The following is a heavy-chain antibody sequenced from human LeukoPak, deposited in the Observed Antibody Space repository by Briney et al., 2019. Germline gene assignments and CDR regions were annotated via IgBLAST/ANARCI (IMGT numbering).Heavy chain of an antibody. J-gene: IGHJ4*02. V-gene: IGHV1-2*02. CDR1: GYTFTGYY. CDR3: ARDWTVAGNYYFDY. Sequence: GASVKVSCKASGYTFTGYYMHWVRQAPGQGLEWMGWINPNSGGTNYAQKFQGRVTMTRDTSISTAYMELSRLRSDDTAVYYCARDWTVAGNYYFDYWGQGTLVTASS. CDR2: INPNSGGT. D-gene: IGHD6-19*01.